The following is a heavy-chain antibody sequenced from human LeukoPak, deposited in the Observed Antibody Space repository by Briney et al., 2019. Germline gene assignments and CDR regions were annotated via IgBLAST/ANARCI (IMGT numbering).Heavy chain of an antibody. J-gene: IGHJ5*02. CDR3: ARKYLSIVVVPAATQNWFDP. Sequence: ASVTVSCTASGYTFTIYDINWVRQATGQGLEWMGWMNPNSGNTGYAQKFQGRVTMTRNTSISTAYMELSSLRSEDTAVYYCARKYLSIVVVPAATQNWFDPWGQGTLVTVSS. V-gene: IGHV1-8*01. D-gene: IGHD2-2*01. CDR2: MNPNSGNT. CDR1: GYTFTIYD.